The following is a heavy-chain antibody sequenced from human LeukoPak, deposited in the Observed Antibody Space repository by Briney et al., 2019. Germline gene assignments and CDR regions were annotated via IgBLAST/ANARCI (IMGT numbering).Heavy chain of an antibody. V-gene: IGHV3-48*04. CDR1: GFTFSSYS. Sequence: SGGSLRLSCAASGFTFSSYSMNWVRQAPGKGLEWVSYISSSSSTIYYADSVKGRFTISRDNAKNSLYLQMNSLRAEDTAVYYCARGIMYYFDYWGQGTLVTVSS. J-gene: IGHJ4*02. CDR3: ARGIMYYFDY. CDR2: ISSSSSTI. D-gene: IGHD3-16*01.